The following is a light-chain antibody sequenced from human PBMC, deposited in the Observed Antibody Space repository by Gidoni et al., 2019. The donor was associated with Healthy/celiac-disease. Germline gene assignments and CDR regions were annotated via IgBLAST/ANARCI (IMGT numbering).Light chain of an antibody. CDR3: QSYDSSLSGWV. CDR1: SPNIGAGYD. V-gene: IGLV1-40*01. J-gene: IGLJ3*02. CDR2: GNS. Sequence: QSVLTQPPSVSGAPGQRVTISCTGSSPNIGAGYDVHWYQQLPGTAPKLPIYGNSNRPSGVPDRFSGSKSGTSASLAITGLQAEDEADYYCQSYDSSLSGWVFGGGTKLTVL.